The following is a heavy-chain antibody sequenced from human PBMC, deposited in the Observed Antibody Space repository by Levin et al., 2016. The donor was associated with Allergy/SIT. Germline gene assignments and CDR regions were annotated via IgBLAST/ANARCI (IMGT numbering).Heavy chain of an antibody. D-gene: IGHD1-1*01. CDR1: GFTFSSYA. CDR3: ARAPNGDHWSPFDP. Sequence: GESLKISCAASGFTFSSYAMNWVRQAPGKGLEWVSYISSSSSTIYYGDSVRGRFTISRDNAENSLYLQMNSLRAEDTAVYYCARAPNGDHWSPFDPWGQGTLVIVSS. V-gene: IGHV3-48*01. J-gene: IGHJ5*02. CDR2: ISSSSSTI.